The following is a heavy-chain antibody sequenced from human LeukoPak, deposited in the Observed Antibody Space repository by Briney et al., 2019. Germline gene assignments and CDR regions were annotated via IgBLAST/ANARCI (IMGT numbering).Heavy chain of an antibody. Sequence: GASVKVSCKASGYTFTGYYMHWVRQAPGQGLEWMGWINPNSGGTNYAQKFQGRVTMTRDTSISTAYMELSRLRSNDTAVYYCARDLLLSDRQQLVPGDWFDPWGQGTLVTVSS. CDR2: INPNSGGT. CDR3: ARDLLLSDRQQLVPGDWFDP. CDR1: GYTFTGYY. J-gene: IGHJ5*02. V-gene: IGHV1-2*02. D-gene: IGHD6-13*01.